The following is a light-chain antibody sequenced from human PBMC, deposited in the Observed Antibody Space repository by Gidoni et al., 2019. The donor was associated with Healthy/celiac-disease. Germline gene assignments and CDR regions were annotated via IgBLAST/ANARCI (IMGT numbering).Light chain of an antibody. CDR3: NSRDSSGNHVV. V-gene: IGLV3-19*01. J-gene: IGLJ2*01. Sequence: SSALTQDPAVSVALGQTVRITCQGDSLRSYYASWYQQKPGQAPGLVIYGKNNRPSGIPDRFSGSSSGNTASLTITGAQAEDEADYYCNSRDSSGNHVVFGGGTKLTVL. CDR1: SLRSYY. CDR2: GKN.